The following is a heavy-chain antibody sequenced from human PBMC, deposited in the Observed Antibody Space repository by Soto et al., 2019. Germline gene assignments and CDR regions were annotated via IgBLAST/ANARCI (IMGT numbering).Heavy chain of an antibody. CDR1: GFTFSSDG. Sequence: HPGGSLRLSCAASGFTFSSDGMHWVRQAPGKGLEWVAVIYYDGGSKYYGDSVKGRFTISRDNSKNTLYLQMNSLRAEDTAVYYCVRERSGNYGWFDPWGQGTLVTVSS. CDR3: VRERSGNYGWFDP. J-gene: IGHJ5*02. D-gene: IGHD4-17*01. CDR2: IYYDGGSK. V-gene: IGHV3-33*01.